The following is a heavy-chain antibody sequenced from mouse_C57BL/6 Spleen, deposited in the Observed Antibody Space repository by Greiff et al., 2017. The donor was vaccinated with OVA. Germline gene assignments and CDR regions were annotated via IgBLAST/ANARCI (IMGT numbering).Heavy chain of an antibody. CDR1: GYTFTSYW. CDR3: ARAYYSSYEEDDY. CDR2: IYPGSGST. J-gene: IGHJ2*01. V-gene: IGHV1-55*01. Sequence: QVQLQQSGAGLVKPGASVKMSCKASGYTFTSYWITWVKQRPGQGLEWIGDIYPGSGSTNYNEKFKSKATLTVDTSSSTAYMQLSSLTSEDSAVYYCARAYYSSYEEDDYWGQGTTVTVSA. D-gene: IGHD2-5*01.